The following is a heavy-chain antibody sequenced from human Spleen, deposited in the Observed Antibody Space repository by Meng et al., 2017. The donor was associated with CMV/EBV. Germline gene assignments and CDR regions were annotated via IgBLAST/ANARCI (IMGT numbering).Heavy chain of an antibody. CDR1: GFIFDNSV. CDR3: ARYLRFAYYGMDV. V-gene: IGHV3-7*01. J-gene: IGHJ6*02. D-gene: IGHD3-3*01. CDR2: MNQDGSEK. Sequence: GGSLRLSCAASGFIFDNSVMSWVRQAPGKGLEWVANMNQDGSEKYYVDSVKGRFTVSRDNAKNSLYLQMNSLRVEDTAVYYCARYLRFAYYGMDVWGQGTTVTVSS.